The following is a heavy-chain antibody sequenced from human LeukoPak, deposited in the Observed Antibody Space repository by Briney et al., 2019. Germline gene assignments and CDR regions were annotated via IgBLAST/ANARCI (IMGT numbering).Heavy chain of an antibody. CDR3: ARDTRNYYGSGSSPDY. CDR2: IYSGGST. D-gene: IGHD3-10*01. J-gene: IGHJ4*02. V-gene: IGHV3-66*01. Sequence: PGGSLRLSCAASGFTVSSNYMSWVRQAPGKGLEWVSVIYSGGSTYYANPMKGRVTISRDNSKNTLYLQMNSLRAEDTAVYYCARDTRNYYGSGSSPDYWGQGTLVTVSS. CDR1: GFTVSSNY.